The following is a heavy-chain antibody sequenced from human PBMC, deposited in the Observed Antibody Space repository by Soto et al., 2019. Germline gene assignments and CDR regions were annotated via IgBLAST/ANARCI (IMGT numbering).Heavy chain of an antibody. J-gene: IGHJ6*02. CDR2: IDPSDSYT. D-gene: IGHD6-13*01. V-gene: IGHV5-10-1*01. CDR1: GYSFTSYW. Sequence: PGESLKISCNGSGYSFTSYWISWVRQMPGKGLEWMGRIDPSDSYTNYSPSFQGHVTISADKSISTAYLQWSSLKASDTAMYYCARHIVAAAEDYYYGMDVWGQGTTVTVS. CDR3: ARHIVAAAEDYYYGMDV.